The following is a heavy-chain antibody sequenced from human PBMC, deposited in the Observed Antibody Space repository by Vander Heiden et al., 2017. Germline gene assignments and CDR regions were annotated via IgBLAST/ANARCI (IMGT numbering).Heavy chain of an antibody. J-gene: IGHJ4*02. V-gene: IGHV3-30*18. CDR2: ISYDGSNK. D-gene: IGHD6-13*01. Sequence: QVQLVESGGGVVQPGRSLRLSCAASGFTFSGYGMHWVRQAPGKGLEWVAVISYDGSNKYYADSVKGRFTISRDKSKNTLYLQMNSLRTEDTAVYYCAKDHGYSSSWYSVDYWGQGTLVTVSS. CDR1: GFTFSGYG. CDR3: AKDHGYSSSWYSVDY.